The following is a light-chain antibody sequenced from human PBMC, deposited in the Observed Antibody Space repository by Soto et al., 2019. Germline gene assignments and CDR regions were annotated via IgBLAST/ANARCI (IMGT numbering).Light chain of an antibody. CDR3: QQSYSTPIT. V-gene: IGKV1-39*01. J-gene: IGKJ5*01. CDR2: AAS. CDR1: QIIGNY. Sequence: DVQMTQSPSSLSASVGDRVTITCRASQIIGNYLNWYQQRPGIAPRLLIYAASRLQSGVPSRFGGSGSGTDFTLTISSLQPEDFAIYYCQQSYSTPITFGQGTRLDIK.